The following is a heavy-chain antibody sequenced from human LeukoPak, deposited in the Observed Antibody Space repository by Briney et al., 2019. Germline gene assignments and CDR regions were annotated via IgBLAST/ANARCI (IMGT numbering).Heavy chain of an antibody. D-gene: IGHD3-3*01. CDR1: GYTFTSYG. V-gene: IGHV1-18*01. J-gene: IGHJ6*02. CDR2: ISAYNGNT. CDR3: ARVTGITIFGVVSNGMDV. Sequence: ASVKVSCKASGYTFTSYGISWVRQAPGQGLEWMGWISAYNGNTNYAQKLQGRVTMTTDTSTSTAYMELRSLRSDDTAVYYSARVTGITIFGVVSNGMDVWGQGTTVTVSS.